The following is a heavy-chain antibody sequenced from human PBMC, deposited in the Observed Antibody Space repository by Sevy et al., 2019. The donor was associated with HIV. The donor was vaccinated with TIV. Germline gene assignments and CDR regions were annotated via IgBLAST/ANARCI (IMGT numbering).Heavy chain of an antibody. CDR3: AGGRVDSSGSFDAFDI. D-gene: IGHD3-22*01. CDR2: IYGRGSTT. J-gene: IGHJ3*02. V-gene: IGHV3-23*01. CDR1: GFTVVSYA. Sequence: GGYLRLSCKPSGFTVVSYAMNWVRQAPGKGLEWVSTIYGRGSTTYHADSLRGRFSISRDDSKNTLYLQMNSLKTEDTTVYYCAGGRVDSSGSFDAFDIWGQGTMVTVSS.